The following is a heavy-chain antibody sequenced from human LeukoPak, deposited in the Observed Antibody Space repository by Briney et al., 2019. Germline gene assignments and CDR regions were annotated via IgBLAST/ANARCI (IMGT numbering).Heavy chain of an antibody. CDR2: IYHSGKT. CDR3: ARHGAVTGIEFDY. CDR1: GDSISSSSYY. V-gene: IGHV4-39*01. Sequence: SSETLSLTCTVSGDSISSSSYYWGWIRQPPGKGLEWIGSIYHSGKTYYNPPLKSRVTISVDTSMNQFSLELSSVTAADTAVCYCARHGAVTGIEFDYWGQGTLVTVSS. D-gene: IGHD6-19*01. J-gene: IGHJ4*02.